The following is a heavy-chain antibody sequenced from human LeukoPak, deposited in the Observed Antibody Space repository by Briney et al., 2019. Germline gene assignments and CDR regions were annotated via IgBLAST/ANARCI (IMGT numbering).Heavy chain of an antibody. J-gene: IGHJ5*02. CDR1: GYMFSSHD. Sequence: ASVKVSCKASGYMFSSHDIHWVRQATGQGLEWVGWMNPKSGNTGFAPKFQGRITMSGDTPMNTAYMLMNNLTYEDTATYFCARARDCSGGRCNVWLDPWGQGTPVIVSS. D-gene: IGHD2-15*01. V-gene: IGHV1-8*01. CDR2: MNPKSGNT. CDR3: ARARDCSGGRCNVWLDP.